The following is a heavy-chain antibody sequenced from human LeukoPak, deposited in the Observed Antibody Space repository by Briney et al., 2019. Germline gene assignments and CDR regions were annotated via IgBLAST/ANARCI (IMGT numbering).Heavy chain of an antibody. Sequence: SETLSLTCTVSGGSISTHYWTFIRQPPGKGLEWIGYGYYSGITDYNPSLKSRVTIPVDTSKNQFSLNLNSVTAADTAVYYCARSRGLAGAATVIDFWGQGILITVSS. D-gene: IGHD2-15*01. CDR3: ARSRGLAGAATVIDF. J-gene: IGHJ4*02. V-gene: IGHV4-59*08. CDR2: GYYSGIT. CDR1: GGSISTHY.